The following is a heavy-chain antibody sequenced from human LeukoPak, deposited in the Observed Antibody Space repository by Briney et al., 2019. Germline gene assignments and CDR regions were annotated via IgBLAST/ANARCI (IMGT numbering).Heavy chain of an antibody. Sequence: KSSETLSLTCTVSGGSISSYYWSWIRQPPGKGLEWIGYIYYSGSTNYNPSLKSRVTISVDTSKNQFSLKLSSVTAADTAVYYCARAYSGSYYRFGYWGQGTLVTVSS. CDR3: ARAYSGSYYRFGY. CDR1: GGSISSYY. J-gene: IGHJ4*02. D-gene: IGHD1-26*01. V-gene: IGHV4-59*08. CDR2: IYYSGST.